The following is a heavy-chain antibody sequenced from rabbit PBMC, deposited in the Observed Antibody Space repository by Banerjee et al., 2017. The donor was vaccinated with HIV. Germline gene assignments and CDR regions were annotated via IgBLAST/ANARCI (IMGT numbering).Heavy chain of an antibody. Sequence: QQQLVESGGGLVQPEGSLTLTCTASGFSFSSSYYMCWVRQAPGKGLEWIACIYTGSGSTYYASWAKGRFTISKTSSTTVTLQMTSLTAADTATYFCARDGAGDSASFNFWGQGTLVTVS. J-gene: IGHJ3*01. CDR1: GFSFSSSYY. CDR3: ARDGAGDSASFNF. CDR2: IYTGSGST. D-gene: IGHD7-1*01. V-gene: IGHV1S45*01.